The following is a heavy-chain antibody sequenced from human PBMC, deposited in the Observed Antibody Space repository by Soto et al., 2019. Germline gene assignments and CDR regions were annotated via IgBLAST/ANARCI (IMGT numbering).Heavy chain of an antibody. J-gene: IGHJ4*02. Sequence: QVQLVQSGAEVKKPGASVKVSCKASGYTFSNYGISWVRQAPGQGLEWMGWISAYNGNTKYAQKPQGRVTMTTDTYTSTDYMELRSLRSDDTAVYYCARDSPPVDYWGQGTLVTVSS. CDR3: ARDSPPVDY. CDR1: GYTFSNYG. V-gene: IGHV1-18*01. CDR2: ISAYNGNT.